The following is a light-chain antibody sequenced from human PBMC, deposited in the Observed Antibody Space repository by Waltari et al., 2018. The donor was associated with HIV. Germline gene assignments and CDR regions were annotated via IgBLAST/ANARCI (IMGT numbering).Light chain of an antibody. CDR3: QVWDSSSDHVV. CDR1: NIGSEA. V-gene: IGLV3-21*04. Sequence: SFVLTQPPSVSEAPGKTARVTCGGSNIGSEAVHWDQQKPGQAPVLVIYDNNDRPSGIPGRFSGSNAGNTATLTISRVGAGDEADYYCQVWDSSSDHVVFGGGTKLTVL. J-gene: IGLJ2*01. CDR2: DNN.